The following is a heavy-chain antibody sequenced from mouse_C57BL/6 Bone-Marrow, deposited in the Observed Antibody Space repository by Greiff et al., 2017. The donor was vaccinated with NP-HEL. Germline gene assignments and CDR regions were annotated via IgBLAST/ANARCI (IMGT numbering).Heavy chain of an antibody. D-gene: IGHD1-1*01. V-gene: IGHV1-22*01. CDR3: ARYHYYGSRDYFDY. Sequence: EVQLQQSGPELVKPGASVKMSCKASGYTFTDYNMHWVKQSHGKSLEWIGYINPNNGGTSYNQKFKGKATLTVNKSTSTANMELRSLTSEDSAVYYCARYHYYGSRDYFDYWGQGTTLTVSS. CDR1: GYTFTDYN. J-gene: IGHJ2*01. CDR2: INPNNGGT.